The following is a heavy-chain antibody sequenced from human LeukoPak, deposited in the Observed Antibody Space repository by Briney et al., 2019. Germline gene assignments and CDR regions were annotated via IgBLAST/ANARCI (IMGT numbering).Heavy chain of an antibody. CDR3: AKAGYCSGGSCWSDFDY. V-gene: IGHV3-30*18. Sequence: GGSLRLSCAASGFTFSSYGMHWVRQAPGKGLEWVAVISYDGSNKYYADSVKGRFTISRDNSKNTLYLQMNSLRAEDTAVYCCAKAGYCSGGSCWSDFDYWGQGTLVTVSS. J-gene: IGHJ4*02. CDR1: GFTFSSYG. CDR2: ISYDGSNK. D-gene: IGHD2-15*01.